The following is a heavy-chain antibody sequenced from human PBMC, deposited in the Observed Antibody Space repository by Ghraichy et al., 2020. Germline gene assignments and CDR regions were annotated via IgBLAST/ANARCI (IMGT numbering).Heavy chain of an antibody. Sequence: GGSLRLSCAASGFTFSNYWMNWVRQAPGKGLEWVANIKEDESEKNYVDSVKGRFTVSRDSTKNSVSLQMSSLRAEDTAVYYCAIGNGWTSEHWGQGTLVTVSS. V-gene: IGHV3-7*03. J-gene: IGHJ1*01. D-gene: IGHD6-19*01. CDR3: AIGNGWTSEH. CDR1: GFTFSNYW. CDR2: IKEDESEK.